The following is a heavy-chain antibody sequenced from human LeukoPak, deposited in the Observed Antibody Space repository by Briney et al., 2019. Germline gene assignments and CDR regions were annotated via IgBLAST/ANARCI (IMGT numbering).Heavy chain of an antibody. CDR1: GFTFSSYS. V-gene: IGHV3-53*01. Sequence: PGGSLRPSCAASGFTFSSYSMNWVRQAPGKGLEWVSVIYSGGSTYYADSVKGRFTISRDNSKNTLYLQMNSLRAEDTAVYYCARETVAGSYYYMDVWGKGTTVTISS. D-gene: IGHD6-19*01. CDR2: IYSGGST. J-gene: IGHJ6*03. CDR3: ARETVAGSYYYMDV.